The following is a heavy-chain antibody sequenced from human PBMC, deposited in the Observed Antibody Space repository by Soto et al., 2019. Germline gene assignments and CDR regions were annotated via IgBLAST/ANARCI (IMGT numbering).Heavy chain of an antibody. CDR3: ARSPSRMAAGTQIDP. Sequence: QVQLVQSGAEVRKPGASVKISCKASGYTFTSYAIHWLRQAPGLRLEWMGWINGGAGDTRYSVNFQGRLTFTRDTAATTAFMDLSSLSSADTAIYYCARSPSRMAAGTQIDPWGQGTLVTVSS. J-gene: IGHJ5*02. CDR1: GYTFTSYA. V-gene: IGHV1-3*01. D-gene: IGHD6-6*01. CDR2: INGGAGDT.